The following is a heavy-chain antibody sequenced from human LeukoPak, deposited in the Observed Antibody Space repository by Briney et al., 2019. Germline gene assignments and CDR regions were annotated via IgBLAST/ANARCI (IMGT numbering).Heavy chain of an antibody. CDR3: ARVWYQLLAGWFDP. V-gene: IGHV4-30-4*08. J-gene: IGHJ5*02. CDR1: GGSISSGDYY. Sequence: PSETLSLTCTVSGGSISSGDYYWSWIRQPPGKGLEWIGYIYYSGSTSYNPSLKSRVTISVDTSKNQFSLKLSSVTAADTAVYYCARVWYQLLAGWFDPWGQGTLVTVSS. D-gene: IGHD2-2*01. CDR2: IYYSGST.